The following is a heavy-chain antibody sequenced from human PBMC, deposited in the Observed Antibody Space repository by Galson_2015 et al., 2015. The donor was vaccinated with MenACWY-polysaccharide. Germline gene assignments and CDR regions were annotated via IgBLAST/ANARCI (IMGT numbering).Heavy chain of an antibody. J-gene: IGHJ3*01. CDR3: ARDPHCGAGCSIHDAFDV. CDR2: INTDGSST. Sequence: SLRLSCAASEFTFSSYWMHWVRQAPGEGLVWVSRINTDGSSTSYADSVKGRFTVSRDNAKNTVYLQMNSLRAEDTAVYYCARDPHCGAGCSIHDAFDVWGQGTKVTVSS. CDR1: EFTFSSYW. V-gene: IGHV3-74*01. D-gene: IGHD2-21*02.